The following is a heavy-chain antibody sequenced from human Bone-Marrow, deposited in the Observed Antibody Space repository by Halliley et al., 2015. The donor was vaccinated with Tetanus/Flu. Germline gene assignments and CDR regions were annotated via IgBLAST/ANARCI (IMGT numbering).Heavy chain of an antibody. V-gene: IGHV6-1*01. CDR3: VRGWLQPNAFDI. Sequence: LGRTYYRSRWYNDYAESVKSRLDIYPDTSKNQLSLQLNSVTPADTAVYYCVRGWLQPNAFDIWGQGTMATVSS. D-gene: IGHD5-12*01. CDR2: TYYRSRWYN. J-gene: IGHJ3*02.